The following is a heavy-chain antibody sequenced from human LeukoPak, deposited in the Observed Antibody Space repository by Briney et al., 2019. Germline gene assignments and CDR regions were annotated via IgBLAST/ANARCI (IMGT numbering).Heavy chain of an antibody. CDR1: GGSISSSSYY. Sequence: SETLSLTCTVSGGSISSSSYYWGWIRQPPGKGLEWIGSIYYSGSTYYNPSLKSRVTISVDTSKNQFSLKLSSVTAADTAVYYCARQYYADTAFDYWGQGTLVTVSS. CDR2: IYYSGST. J-gene: IGHJ4*02. V-gene: IGHV4-39*01. D-gene: IGHD5-18*01. CDR3: ARQYYADTAFDY.